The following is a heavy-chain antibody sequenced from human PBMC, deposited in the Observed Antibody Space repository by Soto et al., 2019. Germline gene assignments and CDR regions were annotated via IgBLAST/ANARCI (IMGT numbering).Heavy chain of an antibody. CDR3: AKELSYSSGWSPIDY. D-gene: IGHD6-19*01. CDR1: GFTFSSYA. Sequence: EVQLLESGGGLVQPGGSLRLSCAASGFTFSSYAMSWVRQAPGKGLEWVSVISGSGVSTYYADSVKGRFTISRDNSKNTLYLQMNSLRAEDTAVYYCAKELSYSSGWSPIDYWGQGTLVTVSS. J-gene: IGHJ4*02. CDR2: ISGSGVST. V-gene: IGHV3-23*01.